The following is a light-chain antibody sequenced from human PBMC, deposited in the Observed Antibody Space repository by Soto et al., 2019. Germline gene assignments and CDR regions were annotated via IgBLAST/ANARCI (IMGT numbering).Light chain of an antibody. CDR3: QQSFSTPRT. J-gene: IGKJ1*01. CDR2: GAS. Sequence: DIQMTQSPSPLSASVGDRVTITCRASQTISTYLNWYQQKPGKAPKLLIYGASSLQSGVPSRFSGSGSGTDFTLTISSLQPEDFGTYYCQQSFSTPRTFCQGTKVDI. V-gene: IGKV1-39*01. CDR1: QTISTY.